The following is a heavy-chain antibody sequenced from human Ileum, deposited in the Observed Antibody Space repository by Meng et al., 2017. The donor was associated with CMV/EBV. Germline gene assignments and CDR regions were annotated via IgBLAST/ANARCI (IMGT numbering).Heavy chain of an antibody. V-gene: IGHV4-59*08. CDR2: IYYNGRT. Sequence: QVQLQESGPGLVKPSGTLSLSCSVSGAYINSSFWSWIRQPPGKGLEWIGYIYYNGRTDYNPSLSSRVTISVDTSKKQFSLKLTTVTTADTAVYYCVRGPVLTGNLNWGQGILVTVSS. J-gene: IGHJ4*02. CDR1: GAYINSSF. D-gene: IGHD3-9*01. CDR3: VRGPVLTGNLN.